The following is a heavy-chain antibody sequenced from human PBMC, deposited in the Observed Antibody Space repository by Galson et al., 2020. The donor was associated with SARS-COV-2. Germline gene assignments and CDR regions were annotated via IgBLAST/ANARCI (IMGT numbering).Heavy chain of an antibody. J-gene: IGHJ3*02. V-gene: IGHV4-31*03. CDR1: GGSISSGGYY. CDR2: IYYSGST. D-gene: IGHD3-22*01. Sequence: ASETLSLTCTVSGGSISSGGYYWSWIRQHPGKGLEWIGYIYYSGSTYYNPSLKSRVTISVDTSKNQFSLKLSSVTAADTAVYYCARAQYYYDSSGYLVGDAFDIWGQGTMVTVSS. CDR3: ARAQYYYDSSGYLVGDAFDI.